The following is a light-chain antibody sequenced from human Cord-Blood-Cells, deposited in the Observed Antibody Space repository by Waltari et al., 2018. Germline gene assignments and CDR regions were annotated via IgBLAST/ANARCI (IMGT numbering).Light chain of an antibody. J-gene: IGLJ2*01. V-gene: IGLV3-19*01. CDR3: NSRDSSGNHLGV. CDR2: GKN. Sequence: SSELTQDPAVSVALGQTVRITCQGDSLRSYYASWYQQKPGQAPELVIYGKNNRPSGIPDRFSGSSSGNTASLTITGAQAEDEADYYCNSRDSSGNHLGVFGGGTKLTVL. CDR1: SLRSYY.